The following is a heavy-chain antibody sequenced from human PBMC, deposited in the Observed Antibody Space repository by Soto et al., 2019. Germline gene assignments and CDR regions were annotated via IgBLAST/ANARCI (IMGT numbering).Heavy chain of an antibody. Sequence: GWSLRLSCXAXGFTFSSYSMNWVRQAPGKGLEWVSYISSGSSIYYADSVKGRFTISRDNAKNSLYLQMNSLRDEDTAVYYCARDLGYGLFDYWGQGTLVTVSS. CDR2: ISSGSSI. CDR1: GFTFSSYS. V-gene: IGHV3-48*02. J-gene: IGHJ4*02. D-gene: IGHD5-18*01. CDR3: ARDLGYGLFDY.